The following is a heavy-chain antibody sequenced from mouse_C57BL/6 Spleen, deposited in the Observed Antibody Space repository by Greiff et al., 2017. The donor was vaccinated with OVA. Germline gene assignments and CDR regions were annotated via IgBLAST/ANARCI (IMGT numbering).Heavy chain of an antibody. J-gene: IGHJ3*01. CDR2: INPGSGGT. D-gene: IGHD3-1*01. V-gene: IGHV1-54*01. CDR3: ARSGGLAWFAY. Sequence: QVQLKQSGAELVRPGTSVKVSCKASGYAFTNYLIEWVKQRPGQGLEWIGVINPGSGGTNYNEKFKGKATLTADKSSSTAYMQLSSLTSEDSAVYFCARSGGLAWFAYWGQGTLVTVSA. CDR1: GYAFTNYL.